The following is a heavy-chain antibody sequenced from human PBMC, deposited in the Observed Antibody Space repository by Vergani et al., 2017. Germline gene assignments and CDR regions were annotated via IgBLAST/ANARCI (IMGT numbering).Heavy chain of an antibody. Sequence: QLVESGGGLVKPGTSVKVSCKASGFTFTSSAVQWVRQARGQRLEWIGWIVVGSGNTNYAQKFQERVTITRDMSTSTAYMELSSLRSEDTAVYYCAADASSGYLGEDHDAFDIWGQGTMVTVSS. V-gene: IGHV1-58*01. J-gene: IGHJ3*02. CDR2: IVVGSGNT. CDR3: AADASSGYLGEDHDAFDI. D-gene: IGHD5-12*01. CDR1: GFTFTSSA.